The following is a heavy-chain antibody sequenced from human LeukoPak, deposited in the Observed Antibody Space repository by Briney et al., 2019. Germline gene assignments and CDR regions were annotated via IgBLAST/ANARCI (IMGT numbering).Heavy chain of an antibody. D-gene: IGHD3-16*02. CDR1: GGSISSSSYY. CDR3: ARRTFGGVIVLFDY. V-gene: IGHV4-39*01. Sequence: PSETLSLTCTVSGGSISSSSYYWGWIRQPPGKGLEWIGSIYYSGSTYYNPSLKSRVTISVDTSKNQFSLKLSSVTAAATAVYYCARRTFGGVIVLFDYWGQGTLVTVSS. CDR2: IYYSGST. J-gene: IGHJ4*02.